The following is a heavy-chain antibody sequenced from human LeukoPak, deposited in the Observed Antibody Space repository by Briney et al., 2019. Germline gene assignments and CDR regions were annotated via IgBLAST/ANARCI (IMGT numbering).Heavy chain of an antibody. V-gene: IGHV4-34*01. CDR2: INHSGST. D-gene: IGHD1-26*01. J-gene: IGHJ6*03. Sequence: SETLSLTCAVYGGSFSGYYWSWIRQPPGKGLEWIGEINHSGSTNYNPSLKSRVTISVDTSKNQFSLKLSSETAADTAVYYCARRRSYYYYYYYMDVWGKGTTVTISS. CDR3: ARRRSYYYYYYYMDV. CDR1: GGSFSGYY.